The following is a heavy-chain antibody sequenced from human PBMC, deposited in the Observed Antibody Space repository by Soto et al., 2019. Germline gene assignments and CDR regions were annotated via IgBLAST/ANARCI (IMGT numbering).Heavy chain of an antibody. CDR3: ARGLIGVAATLFPSSNWFDP. D-gene: IGHD2-15*01. Sequence: GASVKVSCKASGYTFTGYYMHWVRQAPGQGLEWMGWINPNSGGTNYAQKFQGWVTMTRDTSISTAYMELSRLRSDDTAVYYCARGLIGVAATLFPSSNWFDPWGQGTLVTVSS. J-gene: IGHJ5*02. V-gene: IGHV1-2*04. CDR1: GYTFTGYY. CDR2: INPNSGGT.